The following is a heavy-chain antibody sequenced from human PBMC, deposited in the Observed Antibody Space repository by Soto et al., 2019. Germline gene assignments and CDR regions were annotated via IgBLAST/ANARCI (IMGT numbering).Heavy chain of an antibody. D-gene: IGHD3-16*02. J-gene: IGHJ6*03. CDR1: GFTFSSYW. CDR2: INSDGSST. Sequence: GGSLRLSCAASGFTFSSYWMHWVRQAPGKGLVWVSRINSDGSSTSYADSVKGRFTISRDNAKNTLYLQMNSLRAEDTAVYYCARGPAYDYIWGSYRFDYYMDVWGKGTTVTVSS. V-gene: IGHV3-74*01. CDR3: ARGPAYDYIWGSYRFDYYMDV.